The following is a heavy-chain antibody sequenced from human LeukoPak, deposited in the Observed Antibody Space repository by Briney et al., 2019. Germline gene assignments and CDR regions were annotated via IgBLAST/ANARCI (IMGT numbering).Heavy chain of an antibody. J-gene: IGHJ4*02. CDR3: AKVVTGYWYFDC. Sequence: GGSLRLSCAASGFTLSSYAMSWVRQAPGKGLEWVSGISGSGGSTYYADSVKGRFTISRDNSKNTLYLQMNSLRAEDTALYYCAKVVTGYWYFDCWGQGTLVTVSS. CDR1: GFTLSSYA. CDR2: ISGSGGST. V-gene: IGHV3-23*01. D-gene: IGHD3-9*01.